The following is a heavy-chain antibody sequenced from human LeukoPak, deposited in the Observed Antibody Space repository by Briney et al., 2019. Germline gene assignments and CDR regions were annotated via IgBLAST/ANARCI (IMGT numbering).Heavy chain of an antibody. CDR1: GYSFTSYW. CDR2: IYPGDSDT. V-gene: IGHV5-51*01. CDR3: ASGEIGYSSRSNFDY. J-gene: IGHJ4*02. D-gene: IGHD6-13*01. Sequence: GESLKISCKGSGYSFTSYWIGWVRQMPGKGLEWMGIIYPGDSDTRYSPSFQGQVTISADKSISTAYLQWSSLKASDTAMYSCASGEIGYSSRSNFDYWGQGTLVTVSS.